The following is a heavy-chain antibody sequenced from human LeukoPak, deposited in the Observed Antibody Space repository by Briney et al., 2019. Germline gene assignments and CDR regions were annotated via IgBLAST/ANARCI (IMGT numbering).Heavy chain of an antibody. Sequence: PGGSLRLSCAASGFTFSSYAMSWVRQAPGKGPEWVSAISGSGGSTYYADSVKGRFTISRDNSKNTLYLQMNSLRAEDTAVYYCAKDYGDYGRLDYWGQGTLVTVSS. CDR2: ISGSGGST. CDR3: AKDYGDYGRLDY. V-gene: IGHV3-23*01. D-gene: IGHD4-17*01. CDR1: GFTFSSYA. J-gene: IGHJ4*02.